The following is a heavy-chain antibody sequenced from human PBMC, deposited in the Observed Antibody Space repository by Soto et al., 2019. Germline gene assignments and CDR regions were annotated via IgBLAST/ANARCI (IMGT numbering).Heavy chain of an antibody. CDR1: GVTFSSYA. V-gene: IGHV3-23*01. CDR3: AKGGSSSWPKRNAFDI. Sequence: EVQLLESGGGLVQPGGSLRLSCAASGVTFSSYAMSWVRQAPGKGLEWVSAISGSGGSTYYADSVKGRFTISRDNSKNTLYLQMNRLRAEDTAVYYCAKGGSSSWPKRNAFDIWGQGTMVTVSS. CDR2: ISGSGGST. D-gene: IGHD6-13*01. J-gene: IGHJ3*02.